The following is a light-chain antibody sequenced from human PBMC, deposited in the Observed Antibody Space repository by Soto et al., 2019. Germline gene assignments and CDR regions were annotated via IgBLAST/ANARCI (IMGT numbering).Light chain of an antibody. CDR3: LLSYSGPWV. V-gene: IGLV7-46*01. Sequence: QTVVTQEPSLTVSPGGTVTLNCVSSTGAVTSSHYPYWFQQKPGQAPRTLIYDTSNKHSWTPARFSGSLIGGKAALTLSGAQPEDEAQYYCLLSYSGPWVFGGGTKLTVL. CDR1: TGAVTSSHY. CDR2: DTS. J-gene: IGLJ3*02.